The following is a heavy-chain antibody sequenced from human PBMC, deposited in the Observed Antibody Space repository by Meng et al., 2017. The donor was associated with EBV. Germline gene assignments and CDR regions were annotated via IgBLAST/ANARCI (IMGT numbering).Heavy chain of an antibody. CDR3: ARSSPVRFGELSN. CDR1: GGSISSSSYY. D-gene: IGHD3-10*01. CDR2: IYYSGST. V-gene: IGHV4-39*07. Sequence: QLQLQESGPGLVKPSETLSLTCTVSGGSISSSSYYWGWIRQPPGKGLEWIGSIYYSGSTYYNPSLKSRVTISVDTSKNQFSLKLSSVTAADTAVYYCARSSPVRFGELSNWGQGTRVTVSS. J-gene: IGHJ4*02.